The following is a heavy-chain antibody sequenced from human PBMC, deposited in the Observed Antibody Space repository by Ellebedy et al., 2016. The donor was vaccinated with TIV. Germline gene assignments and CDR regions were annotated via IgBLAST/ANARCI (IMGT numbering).Heavy chain of an antibody. CDR1: GFTFDDYA. V-gene: IGHV3-9*01. CDR3: ARFEATGHSPYFDE. Sequence: SLKISCAASGFTFDDYAMHWVRQAPGRGLEWVSGISWTSNNIGYADSVKGRFTISRDNAKNTLYLQMNSLRAEDTALYYCARFEATGHSPYFDEWGQGTLVTVSS. D-gene: IGHD5-12*01. CDR2: ISWTSNNI. J-gene: IGHJ4*02.